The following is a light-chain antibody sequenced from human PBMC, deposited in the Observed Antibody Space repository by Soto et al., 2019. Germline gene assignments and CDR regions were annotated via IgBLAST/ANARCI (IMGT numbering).Light chain of an antibody. CDR1: SNDVGGYNY. J-gene: IGLJ3*02. Sequence: QSALTQPASMSGSPGQSITISCTGTSNDVGGYNYVSWYQQHPGKAPKLMIFEVSNRASGVSNRFSGSKSGNTASLTISGLQAEDEAYYYCCSYTSTNSRVFGGGTKLTVL. V-gene: IGLV2-14*01. CDR3: CSYTSTNSRV. CDR2: EVS.